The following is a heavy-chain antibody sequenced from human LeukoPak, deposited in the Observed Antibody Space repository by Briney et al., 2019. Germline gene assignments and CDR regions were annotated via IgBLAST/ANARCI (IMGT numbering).Heavy chain of an antibody. J-gene: IGHJ4*02. D-gene: IGHD4-17*01. CDR3: AQGGYGDSTVGIDY. Sequence: GRSLRHSCAASGFTFDDYAMHWVRQAPGKGLEWVSGISWNSGSIGYADSVKGRFTISRDNAKNSLYLQMNSLRAEDTALYYCAQGGYGDSTVGIDYWGQGTLVTVSS. V-gene: IGHV3-9*01. CDR2: ISWNSGSI. CDR1: GFTFDDYA.